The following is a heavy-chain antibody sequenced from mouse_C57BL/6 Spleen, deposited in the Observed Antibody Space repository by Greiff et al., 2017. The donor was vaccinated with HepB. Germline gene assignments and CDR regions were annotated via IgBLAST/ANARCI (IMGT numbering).Heavy chain of an antibody. CDR2: INPGRGGT. V-gene: IGHV1-54*01. CDR3: ARNPYYSNYVYFDY. D-gene: IGHD2-5*01. Sequence: VQLQQSGAELVRPGTSVKVSCKASGYAFTNYLIEWVKQRPGQGLEWIGVINPGRGGTNYNAKFKGKTTLTADKSSSTAYMQLSSLTSEDSAVYFCARNPYYSNYVYFDYWGQGTTLTVSS. CDR1: GYAFTNYL. J-gene: IGHJ2*01.